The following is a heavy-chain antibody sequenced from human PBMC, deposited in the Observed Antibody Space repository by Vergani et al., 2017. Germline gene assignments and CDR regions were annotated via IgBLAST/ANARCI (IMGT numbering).Heavy chain of an antibody. D-gene: IGHD3-10*01. V-gene: IGHV4-59*02. J-gene: IGHJ4*02. CDR3: ARSRIYYGAGSPDY. Sequence: QVKLQESGPGLVKPSETLSLTCTVSGASVNSYYWSWIRQPPGKGREWMGYVSFRGDTLYDPSVKGRMTISLNTSSNQLSLYLTSVTAADTAVYYCARSRIYYGAGSPDYLGQGTLVTVSS. CDR1: GASVNSYY. CDR2: VSFRGDT.